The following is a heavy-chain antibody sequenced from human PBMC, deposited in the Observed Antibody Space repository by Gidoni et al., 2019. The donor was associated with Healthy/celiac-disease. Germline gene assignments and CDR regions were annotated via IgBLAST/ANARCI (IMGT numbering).Heavy chain of an antibody. CDR2: IYPGDSDT. Sequence: EVQLVQSGAEVKKPGESLKTSCKGSGYSFTSYWIGWVRQMPGKGLEWMGIIYPGDSDTRYSPSFQGQVTISADKSISTAYLQWSSLKASDTAMYYCARQVLYYYDSSGSKPVGAFDIWGQGTMVTVSS. CDR3: ARQVLYYYDSSGSKPVGAFDI. J-gene: IGHJ3*02. V-gene: IGHV5-51*01. D-gene: IGHD3-22*01. CDR1: GYSFTSYW.